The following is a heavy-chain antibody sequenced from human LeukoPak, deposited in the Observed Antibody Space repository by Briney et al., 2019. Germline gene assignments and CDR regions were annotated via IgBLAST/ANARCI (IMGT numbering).Heavy chain of an antibody. J-gene: IGHJ4*02. CDR1: GFTFKLYW. D-gene: IGHD1-26*01. Sequence: GGSLRLSCAASGFTFKLYWMHWVRQAPGKGPAWVLRINDDGSSTSYADSVKGRFTISRDDAKNTLYLQMNSLRAEDTAVYYCAKDPEIVGATYFDYWGQGTLVTVSS. CDR2: INDDGSST. CDR3: AKDPEIVGATYFDY. V-gene: IGHV3-74*01.